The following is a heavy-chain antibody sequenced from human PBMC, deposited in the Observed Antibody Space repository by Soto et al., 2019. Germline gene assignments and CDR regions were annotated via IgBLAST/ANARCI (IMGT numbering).Heavy chain of an antibody. CDR3: ARGGAIVVVPTATNDFDY. D-gene: IGHD2-2*01. J-gene: IGHJ4*02. CDR2: ISAYNGDT. Sequence: QVQLVQSGTEVKKPGASVRVSCKASGYTFTDFGFSWVRQAPGQGLEWMGWISAYNGDTKYEQKFQGRLTMTTDSSTNTAYMELRGLGSDDTAVYYCARGGAIVVVPTATNDFDYWGQGTLVTVSS. CDR1: GYTFTDFG. V-gene: IGHV1-18*04.